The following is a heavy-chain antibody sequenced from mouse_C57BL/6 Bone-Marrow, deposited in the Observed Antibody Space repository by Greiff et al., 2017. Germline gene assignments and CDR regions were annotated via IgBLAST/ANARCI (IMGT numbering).Heavy chain of an antibody. CDR1: GFTFSDYG. V-gene: IGHV5-15*01. D-gene: IGHD1-1*01. CDR3: ARLGIYYYDSKDAMDY. CDR2: ISNLAYSI. J-gene: IGHJ4*01. Sequence: EVQLVESGGGLVQPGGSLKLSCAASGFTFSDYGMAWVRQAPRKGPEWVAFISNLAYSIYYADTVTGRFTISRENAKTTLYLEMSCLTSEDTAMYYCARLGIYYYDSKDAMDYWGQGTSVTVSS.